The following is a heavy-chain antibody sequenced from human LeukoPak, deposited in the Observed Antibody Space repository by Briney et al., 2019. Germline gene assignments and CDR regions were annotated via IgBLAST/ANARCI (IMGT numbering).Heavy chain of an antibody. CDR1: GFTFSSYA. D-gene: IGHD2-8*01. CDR3: AREKGDIVLMVYARFDY. J-gene: IGHJ4*02. Sequence: PGGSLRLSCAASGFTFSSYAMHWIRQAPGKGLEWVAVISYDGSNKYYADSVKGRFTISRDNSKNTLYLQMNSLRAEDTAVYYCAREKGDIVLMVYARFDYWGQGTLVTVSS. CDR2: ISYDGSNK. V-gene: IGHV3-30*04.